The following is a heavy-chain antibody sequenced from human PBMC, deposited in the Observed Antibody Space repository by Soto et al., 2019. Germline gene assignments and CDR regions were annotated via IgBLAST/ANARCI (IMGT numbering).Heavy chain of an antibody. CDR2: IYYSGST. D-gene: IGHD3-3*01. V-gene: IGHV4-59*01. CDR3: ARVKGYDFWSGYLNWFDP. J-gene: IGHJ5*02. Sequence: SETLSLTCTVSGGFISGYCWSWSRQPPGKGLEWIGYIYYSGSTNYNPSLKSRVTISVDTSKNQFSLKLSSVTAADTAVYYCARVKGYDFWSGYLNWFDPWGQGTLVTVSS. CDR1: GGFISGYC.